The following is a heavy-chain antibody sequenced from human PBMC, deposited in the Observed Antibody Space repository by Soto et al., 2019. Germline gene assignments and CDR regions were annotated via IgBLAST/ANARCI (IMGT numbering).Heavy chain of an antibody. J-gene: IGHJ4*02. CDR3: ARVFGYCSGGACSSLDY. CDR1: GYTFTSYY. CDR2: INPSGGST. D-gene: IGHD2-15*01. Sequence: GASVKVSCKASGYTFTSYYMHWVRQAPGQGLEWMGIINPSGGSTSYADSVKGRFTISRDNAKNSLYLQMNSLRAEDTAVYYCARVFGYCSGGACSSLDYWGQGTLVTVSS. V-gene: IGHV1-46*04.